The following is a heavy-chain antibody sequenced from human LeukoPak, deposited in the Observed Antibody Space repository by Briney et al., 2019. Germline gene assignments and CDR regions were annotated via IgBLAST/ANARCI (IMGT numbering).Heavy chain of an antibody. CDR2: ISSSSSTI. CDR1: GFTFSSYS. D-gene: IGHD6-13*01. Sequence: AGGSLRLSCAASGFTFSSYSMNWVRQAPGKGLEWVSYISSSSSTIYYADSVKGRFTISRDNAKNSLYLQMNSLRAEDTAVYYCARTQAAAGPIGAFDIWGQGTMVTVSS. J-gene: IGHJ3*02. CDR3: ARTQAAAGPIGAFDI. V-gene: IGHV3-48*04.